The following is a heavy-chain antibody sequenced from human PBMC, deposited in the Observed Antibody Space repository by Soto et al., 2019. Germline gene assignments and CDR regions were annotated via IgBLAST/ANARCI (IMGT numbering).Heavy chain of an antibody. D-gene: IGHD6-13*01. CDR3: ARGIAATAVDY. J-gene: IGHJ4*02. Sequence: EVQLVESGGGLVKPGGSLRLSCAASGFTFSSYSMNWVRQAPGKGLEWVSSISSSSSYIYYADSVKGRFTISRDNAKNSLYLLMNSLRAEDTAVYYRARGIAATAVDYWGQGTLVTVSS. CDR2: ISSSSSYI. V-gene: IGHV3-21*01. CDR1: GFTFSSYS.